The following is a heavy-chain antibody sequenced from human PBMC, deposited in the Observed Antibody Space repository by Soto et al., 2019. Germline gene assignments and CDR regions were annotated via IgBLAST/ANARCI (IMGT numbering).Heavy chain of an antibody. D-gene: IGHD3-10*01. Sequence: GGSLRLSCAASGFTFSDYYMSWIRQAPGKGLEWVSYISSSGSTIYYADSVKGRFTISRDNAKNSLYLQMNSLRAEDTAVYYCAREYGLYGSGSYYHYYYYMDVWGKGTTVTVSS. CDR3: AREYGLYGSGSYYHYYYYMDV. V-gene: IGHV3-11*01. J-gene: IGHJ6*03. CDR1: GFTFSDYY. CDR2: ISSSGSTI.